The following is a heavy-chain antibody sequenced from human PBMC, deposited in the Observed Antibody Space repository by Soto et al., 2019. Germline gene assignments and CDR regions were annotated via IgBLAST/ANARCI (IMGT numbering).Heavy chain of an antibody. V-gene: IGHV4-34*01. CDR2: INHSGST. J-gene: IGHJ5*02. Sequence: SETLSLTCAVYGGSFSGYYWSWIRQPPGKGLEWIGEINHSGSTNYNPSLKRRVTISVDTSKNQSSLKLSSVTAADTAVYYCARGGNIVVVPAAIVTGNWFDPWGQGTLVTVSS. D-gene: IGHD2-2*01. CDR3: ARGGNIVVVPAAIVTGNWFDP. CDR1: GGSFSGYY.